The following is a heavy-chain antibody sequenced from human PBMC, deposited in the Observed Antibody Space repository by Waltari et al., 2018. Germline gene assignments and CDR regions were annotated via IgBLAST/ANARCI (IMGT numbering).Heavy chain of an antibody. CDR1: GASVNTNRSY. CDR3: ARHTPDLPPY. J-gene: IGHJ4*02. Sequence: QLQLQESGPGLVKPSETLSLTCTVSGASVNTNRSYWGWIRQPPGKGLEWIGSIYYSGDTYYNPSLKSRVTISIDTSKNQFSLKLSSVTAADTAVYYCARHTPDLPPYWGQGTLVTVSS. CDR2: IYYSGDT. V-gene: IGHV4-39*01.